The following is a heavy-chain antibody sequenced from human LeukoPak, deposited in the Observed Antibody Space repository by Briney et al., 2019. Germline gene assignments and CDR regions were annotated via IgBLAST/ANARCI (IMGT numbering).Heavy chain of an antibody. D-gene: IGHD6-19*01. CDR2: ISGSGGST. Sequence: GGSLRLSCAASGFTFDDYGLSWVRQAPGKGLEWVSAISGSGGSTYYADSVKGRFTISRDNSKNTLYLQMNSLRAEDTAVYYCAKEQWRIDYWGQGTLVTVSS. J-gene: IGHJ4*02. V-gene: IGHV3-23*01. CDR1: GFTFDDYG. CDR3: AKEQWRIDY.